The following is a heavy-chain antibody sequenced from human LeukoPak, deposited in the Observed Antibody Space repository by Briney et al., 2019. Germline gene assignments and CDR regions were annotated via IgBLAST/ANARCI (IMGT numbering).Heavy chain of an antibody. D-gene: IGHD3-22*01. V-gene: IGHV3-7*01. CDR3: ARDGGVVVIVYAFDI. J-gene: IGHJ3*02. CDR1: GFSISNDW. CDR2: IKQDGSEK. Sequence: EGSLRLSCAASGFSISNDWMSWVRQAPGKGLEWVANIKQDGSEKYYVDSVKGRFTISRDNAKNSLYLQMNSLRAEDTAVYYCARDGGVVVIVYAFDIWGQGTMVTVSS.